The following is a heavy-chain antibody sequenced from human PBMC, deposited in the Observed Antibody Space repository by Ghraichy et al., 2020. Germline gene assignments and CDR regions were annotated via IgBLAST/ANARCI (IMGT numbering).Heavy chain of an antibody. J-gene: IGHJ4*02. V-gene: IGHV5-51*01. CDR2: IYPGDSDT. Sequence: AESLNISCKGSGYSFTSYWIGWVRQMPGKGLEWMGIIYPGDSDTRYSPSFQGQVTISADKSISTAYLQWSSLKASDTAMYYCARSRFLETIYYFDYWGQGTLVTVSS. CDR1: GYSFTSYW. CDR3: ARSRFLETIYYFDY. D-gene: IGHD3-3*01.